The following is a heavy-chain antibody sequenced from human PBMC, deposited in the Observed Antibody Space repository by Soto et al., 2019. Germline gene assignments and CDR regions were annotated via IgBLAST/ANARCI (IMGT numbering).Heavy chain of an antibody. J-gene: IGHJ6*02. CDR3: ARENAQWLAHYYYYGMDV. D-gene: IGHD6-19*01. CDR1: GDSVSSNSAA. CDR2: TYYRPKWYN. V-gene: IGHV6-1*01. Sequence: PSQTLSLTCAISGDSVSSNSAAWNWIRQSPSRGLEWLGRTYYRPKWYNDYAVSVKSRITINPDTSKNQFSLQLNSVTPEDTAVYYCARENAQWLAHYYYYGMDVWGQGTTVTVSS.